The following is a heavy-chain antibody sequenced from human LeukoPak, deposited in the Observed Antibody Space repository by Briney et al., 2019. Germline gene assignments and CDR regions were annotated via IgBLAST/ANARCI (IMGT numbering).Heavy chain of an antibody. D-gene: IGHD3-22*01. J-gene: IGHJ5*02. CDR2: FYHSGIT. V-gene: IGHV4-38-2*02. Sequence: SETLSLTCTVSGYSISSGYFWGWIRQPPGKGLEWIGSFYHSGITYYNPSLKSRVTISVEMSKNQFSLKLSSVTAADTAVYYCARDTPEGYYDSSGQGWFDPWGQGTLVTVSS. CDR1: GYSISSGYF. CDR3: ARDTPEGYYDSSGQGWFDP.